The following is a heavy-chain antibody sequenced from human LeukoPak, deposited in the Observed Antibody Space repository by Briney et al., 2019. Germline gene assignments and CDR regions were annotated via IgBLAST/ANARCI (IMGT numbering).Heavy chain of an antibody. J-gene: IGHJ2*01. CDR1: GYSIAHGFF. D-gene: IGHD2-15*01. V-gene: IGHV4-38-2*02. CDR3: ARVEVPRDINDWYFDL. CDR2: LYHSGTT. Sequence: SETLSLTCTVSGYSIAHGFFWAWIRQPPGGGLEWIGSLYHSGTTYYNTSLKSRISTSVDTSKNQFSPKLRLVTAADTAVYYCARVEVPRDINDWYFDLWGRGTLVTVSS.